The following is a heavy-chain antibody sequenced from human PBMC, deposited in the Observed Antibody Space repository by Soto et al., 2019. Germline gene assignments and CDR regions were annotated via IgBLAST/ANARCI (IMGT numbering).Heavy chain of an antibody. CDR1: GDSVSSNSAA. CDR3: AGPTSHYWYYMDV. Sequence: SQTLSLTCVISGDSVSSNSAAWNWIRQSPSRGLEWLGRTYYRTRWYYDYAVSVRSRITVNPDTSKNQFSLQLTSVTPEDTAVYYCAGPTSHYWYYMDVWVKATTVTVSS. D-gene: IGHD3-16*01. CDR2: TYYRTRWYY. V-gene: IGHV6-1*01. J-gene: IGHJ6*03.